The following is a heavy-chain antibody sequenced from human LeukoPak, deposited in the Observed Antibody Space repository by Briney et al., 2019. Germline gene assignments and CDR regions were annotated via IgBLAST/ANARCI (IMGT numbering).Heavy chain of an antibody. J-gene: IGHJ6*02. CDR3: ARDQYATPPGGYYYYGMDV. V-gene: IGHV3-11*01. Sequence: GGSLRLSCAASGFTFSDYYMSWIRQAPGKGLEWVSYISSSGSTIYYADSVKRRFTISRDNAKNSLYLQMNSLRAEDTAVYYCARDQYATPPGGYYYYGMDVWGQGTTVTVSS. CDR2: ISSSGSTI. CDR1: GFTFSDYY. D-gene: IGHD2-8*01.